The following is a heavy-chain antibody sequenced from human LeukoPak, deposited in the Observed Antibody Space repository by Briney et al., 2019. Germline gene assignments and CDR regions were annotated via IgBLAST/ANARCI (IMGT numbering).Heavy chain of an antibody. Sequence: PGGSLRLSCAASGFTFSSYAMHWVRQAPGKGLEWVAVISYDGSSKYYADSVKGRFTISRDNSKNTLYLQMNSLRAEDTAVYYCARDPLRGVVVVVTAIRGGYFDYWGQGTLVTVSS. D-gene: IGHD2-21*02. J-gene: IGHJ4*02. CDR1: GFTFSSYA. CDR3: ARDPLRGVVVVVTAIRGGYFDY. V-gene: IGHV3-30-3*01. CDR2: ISYDGSSK.